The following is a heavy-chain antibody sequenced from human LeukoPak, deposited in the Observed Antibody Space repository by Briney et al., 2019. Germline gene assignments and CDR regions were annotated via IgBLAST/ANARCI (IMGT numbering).Heavy chain of an antibody. Sequence: GASVKVSCKASGYTFTSYYMHWVRQAPGQGLEWMGIINPSGGSTSYAQKFQGRVTMTRDMSTSTVYMELSSLRSEDTAVYYCARDQRQMVYAHYYYYYMDVWGKGTTVTVSS. CDR2: INPSGGST. D-gene: IGHD2-8*01. CDR3: ARDQRQMVYAHYYYYYMDV. J-gene: IGHJ6*03. V-gene: IGHV1-46*01. CDR1: GYTFTSYY.